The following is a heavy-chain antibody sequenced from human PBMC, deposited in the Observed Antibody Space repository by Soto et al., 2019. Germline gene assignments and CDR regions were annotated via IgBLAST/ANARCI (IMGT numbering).Heavy chain of an antibody. J-gene: IGHJ4*02. CDR3: ARDILDY. Sequence: EVQLVESGGDLVPPGGSLRLSCVASGVNFSNYWMNWARQAPGKGLEWVANINQHGTEKLYVDSVEGWFSISRDNAYHSVYLQMNRLRAEDTAIAYCARDILDYWGQGTSVTVSS. CDR1: GVNFSNYW. CDR2: INQHGTEK. V-gene: IGHV3-7*05.